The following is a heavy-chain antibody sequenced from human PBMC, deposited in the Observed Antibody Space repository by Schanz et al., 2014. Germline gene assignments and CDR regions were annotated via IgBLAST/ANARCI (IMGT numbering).Heavy chain of an antibody. CDR1: GFTFSSYG. CDR3: VKDLQRELLRDDHYYGMDV. CDR2: VCYDGSKK. D-gene: IGHD1-26*01. Sequence: QLVESGGGLVQPGGSLRLSCAASGFTFSSYGMHWVRQVPGKGLEWVAVVCYDGSKKYYADSVKGRFTTSRDNSKNTMYLQMNSLRAEDTAVYYCVKDLQRELLRDDHYYGMDVWGQGTTVTVSS. J-gene: IGHJ6*02. V-gene: IGHV3-33*06.